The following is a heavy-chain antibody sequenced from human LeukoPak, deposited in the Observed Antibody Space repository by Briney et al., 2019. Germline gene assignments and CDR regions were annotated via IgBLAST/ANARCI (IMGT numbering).Heavy chain of an antibody. CDR3: AKDQGYSYYYLDY. CDR1: GFTFNNHV. D-gene: IGHD5-18*01. Sequence: PGGSLRLSCAGSGFTFNNHVMSWVRQAPGKGLEWVSGINGNGASTYYSDSVKGRFTISRDNSKNTLYLQMSSLRAEDTAIYYCAKDQGYSYYYLDYWGQGTLVTVSS. V-gene: IGHV3-23*01. J-gene: IGHJ4*02. CDR2: INGNGAST.